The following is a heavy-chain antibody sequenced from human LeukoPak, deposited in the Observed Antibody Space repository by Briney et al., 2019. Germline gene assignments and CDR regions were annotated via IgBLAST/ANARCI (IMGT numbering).Heavy chain of an antibody. CDR3: ARDTGNYYDSSGYYLYYYYYGMDV. D-gene: IGHD3-22*01. Sequence: GASVKVSCKASGYTFTGYYMHWVRQAPGQRLEWMGWINAGNGNTKYSQKFQGRVTITRDTSASTAYMELSSLRSEDTAVYYCARDTGNYYDSSGYYLYYYYYGMDVWGQGTTVTVSS. V-gene: IGHV1-3*01. J-gene: IGHJ6*02. CDR2: INAGNGNT. CDR1: GYTFTGYY.